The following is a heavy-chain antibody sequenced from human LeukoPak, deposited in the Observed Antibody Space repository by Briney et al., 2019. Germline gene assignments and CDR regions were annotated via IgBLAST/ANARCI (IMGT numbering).Heavy chain of an antibody. CDR3: ARLQTPGYSYGSLYYYYGMDV. V-gene: IGHV1-18*04. CDR2: ISAYNGNT. J-gene: IGHJ6*04. D-gene: IGHD5-18*01. CDR1: GYTFTSYG. Sequence: ASVKVSCKASGYTFTSYGISWVRQAPGQGLEWMGWISAYNGNTNYAQKLQGRVTMTTDTSTSTAYMELRRLRSDDTAVYYCARLQTPGYSYGSLYYYYGMDVWGKGTTVTVSS.